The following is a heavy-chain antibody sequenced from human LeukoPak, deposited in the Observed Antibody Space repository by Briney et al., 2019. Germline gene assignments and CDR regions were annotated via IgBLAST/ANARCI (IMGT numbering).Heavy chain of an antibody. D-gene: IGHD3-22*01. Sequence: SVKVSCKASGGTFSSYAISWVRQAPGQGLEWMGRIIPILGIANYAQKFQGRVTITADKPTSTAYMELSSLRSEDTAVYYCAREITYYYDGDIWGQGTMVTVSS. CDR1: GGTFSSYA. J-gene: IGHJ3*02. CDR2: IIPILGIA. V-gene: IGHV1-69*04. CDR3: AREITYYYDGDI.